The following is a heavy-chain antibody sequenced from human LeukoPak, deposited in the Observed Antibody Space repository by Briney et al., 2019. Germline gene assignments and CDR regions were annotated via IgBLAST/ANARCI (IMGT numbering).Heavy chain of an antibody. CDR3: ARLQYYWFDP. Sequence: TSETLSLTCTVSGGSISSYYWSWIRQPPGKGLEWIGYIYYSGSTNYNPSLKSRVTISVDTSKNQFSLKLSSVTAADTAVYYCARLQYYWFDPWGQGTLVTVSS. CDR2: IYYSGST. J-gene: IGHJ5*02. CDR1: GGSISSYY. V-gene: IGHV4-59*08. D-gene: IGHD3-9*01.